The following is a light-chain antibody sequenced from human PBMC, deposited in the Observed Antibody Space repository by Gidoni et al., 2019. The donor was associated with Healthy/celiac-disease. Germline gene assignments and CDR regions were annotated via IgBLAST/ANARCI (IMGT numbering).Light chain of an antibody. CDR2: GAS. Sequence: EIVMTQSPATLSVSPGERATVSCSASQSVSSNLAGYQQKPGQAPRLLIYGASTRATGIPARFSGSGSGTEFTLTRSSLQSEDFAVCYCQQYNNWPRTFGQGTKVEIK. V-gene: IGKV3-15*01. CDR1: QSVSSN. CDR3: QQYNNWPRT. J-gene: IGKJ1*01.